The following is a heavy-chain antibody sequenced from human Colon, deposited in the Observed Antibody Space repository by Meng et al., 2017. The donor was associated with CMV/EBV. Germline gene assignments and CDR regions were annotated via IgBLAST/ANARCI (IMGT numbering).Heavy chain of an antibody. CDR2: ISGSGAVK. Sequence: GESLKISCVASGFIFSNFEMNWVRQAPGKGLEWVAYISGSGAVKSYADSVEGQFTISRDNAENTLFLQMTNLRTDDTAVYYCTRALVASPTGYWGQGTLVTSPQ. V-gene: IGHV3-48*03. CDR3: TRALVASPTGY. D-gene: IGHD2-21*01. J-gene: IGHJ4*02. CDR1: GFIFSNFE.